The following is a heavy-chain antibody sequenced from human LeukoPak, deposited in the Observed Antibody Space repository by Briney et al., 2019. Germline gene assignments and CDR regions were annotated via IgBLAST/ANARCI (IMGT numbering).Heavy chain of an antibody. V-gene: IGHV3-15*01. Sequence: GGSLRLSCAASGFTFSDAWMTWVRQAPGKGLEWVGRIKSKTNGGTTDYAAPVKGRFTISRDDSKNTLYFQMNSLRTEDTAVYYCTALGYPQYFHHWGQGTLDTVSS. D-gene: IGHD2-15*01. CDR1: GFTFSDAW. J-gene: IGHJ4*02. CDR3: TALGYPQYFHH. CDR2: IKSKTNGGTT.